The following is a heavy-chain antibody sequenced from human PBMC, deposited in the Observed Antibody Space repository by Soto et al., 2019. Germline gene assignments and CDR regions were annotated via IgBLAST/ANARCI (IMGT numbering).Heavy chain of an antibody. J-gene: IGHJ4*02. CDR2: ICYNDIT. D-gene: IGHD2-8*01. Sequence: SETLSLTCTVSGASLDDDCWTWIRQSPGKGLEWIGNICYNDITKYSPSLQSRVTITRDVSKNQFSLSLTSVTASDTAVYYCARAPMVLSRSYFDSWGQGTLVTVSS. V-gene: IGHV4-59*01. CDR1: GASLDDDC. CDR3: ARAPMVLSRSYFDS.